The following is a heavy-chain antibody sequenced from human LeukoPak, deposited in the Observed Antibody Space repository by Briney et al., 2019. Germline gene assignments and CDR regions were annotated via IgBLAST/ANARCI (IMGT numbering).Heavy chain of an antibody. CDR2: IYHSGST. Sequence: KSSETLSLTCAVSGYSISSGYYWGWIRQPPGKGLEWIGSIYHSGSTYYNPSLKSRVTISVDTSKNQFSLKLSSVTAADTAVYYCARLLGRSLYNWNVAFDPWGQGTLVSVSS. J-gene: IGHJ5*02. CDR3: ARLLGRSLYNWNVAFDP. D-gene: IGHD1-1*01. CDR1: GYSISSGYY. V-gene: IGHV4-38-2*01.